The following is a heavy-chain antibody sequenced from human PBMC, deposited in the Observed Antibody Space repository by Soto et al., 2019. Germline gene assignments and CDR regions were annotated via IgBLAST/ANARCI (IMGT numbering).Heavy chain of an antibody. CDR2: IYPGDSDT. J-gene: IGHJ3*01. V-gene: IGHV5-51*07. D-gene: IGHD4-4*01. CDR3: ARLPQVTFIFYRIDV. Sequence: QAVQISGEGCGGKVTSSWWGWEHQKTGKGLEWMGIIYPGDSDTRYSPSFQGQVTISADKSISTAYLQWSSLKASDTAMFYCARLPQVTFIFYRIDVCGPG. CDR1: GGKVTSSW.